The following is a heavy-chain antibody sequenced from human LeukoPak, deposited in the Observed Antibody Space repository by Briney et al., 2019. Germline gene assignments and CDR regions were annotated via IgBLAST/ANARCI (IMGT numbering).Heavy chain of an antibody. CDR1: GGTFSSYA. D-gene: IGHD7-27*01. CDR2: IIPIFGTA. J-gene: IGHJ4*02. Sequence: VASVKVSCTASGGTFSSYAISWVRQAPGQGLEWMGGIIPIFGTANYAQKFQGRVTITADESTNTAYMELSSLRSEDTAVYYCARAKLANWGGYLGSSSLDYWGQGTLVTVSS. CDR3: ARAKLANWGGYLGSSSLDY. V-gene: IGHV1-69*13.